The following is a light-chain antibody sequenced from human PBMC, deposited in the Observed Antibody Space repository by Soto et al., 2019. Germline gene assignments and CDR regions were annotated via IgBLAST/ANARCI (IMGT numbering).Light chain of an antibody. Sequence: DIVMTQTPLSLPVTPGEPASISCGSSQSLLDSDDGNTYLDWYLQKPGQSPQLLIYTVSYRASGVPDRFSGSGSGTDFTLKISRVEAEDVVVYYCMQRIEFPLTFGGGTQVEIK. J-gene: IGKJ4*01. CDR2: TVS. V-gene: IGKV2-40*01. CDR1: QSLLDSDDGNTY. CDR3: MQRIEFPLT.